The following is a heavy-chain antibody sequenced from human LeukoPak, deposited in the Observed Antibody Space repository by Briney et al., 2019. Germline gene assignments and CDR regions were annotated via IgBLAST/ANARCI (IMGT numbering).Heavy chain of an antibody. Sequence: PSQTLSLTCTVSGGSIRSGCYYWSWIRQSAGTGLEWIGSIYYSGTTYHNPSLKSRVTISVDKSKNQFSLKLSSVTAADTAVYYCARMVRSWYHYYYMDVWGKGTTVTISS. CDR2: IYYSGTT. CDR1: GGSIRSGCYY. D-gene: IGHD6-13*01. J-gene: IGHJ6*03. V-gene: IGHV4-61*02. CDR3: ARMVRSWYHYYYMDV.